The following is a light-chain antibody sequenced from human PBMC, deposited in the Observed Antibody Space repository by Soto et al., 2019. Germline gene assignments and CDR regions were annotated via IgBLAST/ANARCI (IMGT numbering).Light chain of an antibody. CDR1: TSNLGGNT. Sequence: QSVLTQPPSVSGTPGHKVSISCSGSTSNLGGNTVNWYQQLPGTAPKLLIYTNNQRPSGVPDRFSGSKPGTSASLAISDLRAEDEADFCCAAWDDSRNAVVFGGGTKLTVL. V-gene: IGLV1-44*01. CDR2: TNN. CDR3: AAWDDSRNAVV. J-gene: IGLJ2*01.